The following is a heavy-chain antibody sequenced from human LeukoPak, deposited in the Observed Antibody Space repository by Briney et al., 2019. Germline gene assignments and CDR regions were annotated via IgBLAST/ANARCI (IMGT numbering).Heavy chain of an antibody. D-gene: IGHD6-19*01. CDR1: GFTFSSYG. Sequence: GGSLRLSCAASGFTFSSYGMHWVRQAPGKGLEWVAVISYDGSNKYYADSVKGRFTISRDNSKNTLYLQMNSLRAEDTAVYYCAKAVSVAGPELNWLDPWGQGTLVTVSS. V-gene: IGHV3-30*18. J-gene: IGHJ5*02. CDR2: ISYDGSNK. CDR3: AKAVSVAGPELNWLDP.